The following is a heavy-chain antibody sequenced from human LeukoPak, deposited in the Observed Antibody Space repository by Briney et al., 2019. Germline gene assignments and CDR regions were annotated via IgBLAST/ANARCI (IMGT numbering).Heavy chain of an antibody. J-gene: IGHJ6*02. D-gene: IGHD3-9*01. Sequence: GGSLRLSCAASGFTFSSYWMHWVRRAPGKGLVWVSRINSDGSSTSYADSVKGRFTISRDNAKNTLYLQMNSLRAEDTAVYYCARESDILTGYSHTGGMDVWGQGTTVTVSS. CDR2: INSDGSST. V-gene: IGHV3-74*01. CDR1: GFTFSSYW. CDR3: ARESDILTGYSHTGGMDV.